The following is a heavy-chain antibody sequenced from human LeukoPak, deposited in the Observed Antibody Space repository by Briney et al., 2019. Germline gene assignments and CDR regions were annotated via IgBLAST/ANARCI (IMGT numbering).Heavy chain of an antibody. CDR1: GFTFSSYA. D-gene: IGHD5-12*01. Sequence: GGSLRLSCAASGFTFSSYAMHWVRQAPGKGLEYVSAISSNGGSTYYANSVKGRFTISRDNSKNTLYLQMGSLRAEDMAVYYCARARGWDAFDIWGQGTMVTVSS. CDR2: ISSNGGST. J-gene: IGHJ3*02. CDR3: ARARGWDAFDI. V-gene: IGHV3-64*01.